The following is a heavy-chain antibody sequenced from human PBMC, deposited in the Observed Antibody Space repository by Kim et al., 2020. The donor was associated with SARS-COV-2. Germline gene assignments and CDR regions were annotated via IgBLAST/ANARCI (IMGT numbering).Heavy chain of an antibody. J-gene: IGHJ6*02. CDR3: ARDSSGWYYYYGMDV. Sequence: GGSLGLSCAASGFTVSSNYMSWVRQAPGKGLEWVSVIYSGGSTYYADSVKGRFTISRDNSKNTLYLQMNSLRAEDTAVYYCARDSSGWYYYYGMDVWGQG. CDR1: GFTVSSNY. CDR2: IYSGGST. D-gene: IGHD6-19*01. V-gene: IGHV3-53*01.